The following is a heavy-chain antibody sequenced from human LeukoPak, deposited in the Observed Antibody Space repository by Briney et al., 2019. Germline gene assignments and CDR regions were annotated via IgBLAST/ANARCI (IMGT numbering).Heavy chain of an antibody. CDR1: GYTFTGDY. V-gene: IGHV1-2*06. CDR3: ARAPKMSGSYYDQYFQH. CDR2: INPNSGGT. Sequence: ASVKVSCKASGYTFTGDYMHWVRQAPGQGLEWMGRINPNSGGTNYAQKFQGRVTMTRDTSISTAYMELSRLRSDDTAVYYCARAPKMSGSYYDQYFQHWGQGTLVTVSS. J-gene: IGHJ1*01. D-gene: IGHD1-26*01.